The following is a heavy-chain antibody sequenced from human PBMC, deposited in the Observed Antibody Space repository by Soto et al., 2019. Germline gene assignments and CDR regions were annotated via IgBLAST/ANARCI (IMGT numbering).Heavy chain of an antibody. CDR3: GKAGGRELRYFDWPEVGV. Sequence: QVHVVESGGGVVQPGTSLRLSCTASGFSFFNYGFAWIRQAPGKGLEWVAVVTYDSSEKYYADSVKGRFTISRDNSKNTVYLQMDSLQHNDSALYYCGKAGGRELRYFDWPEVGVWGQGTLVTVSS. D-gene: IGHD3-9*01. J-gene: IGHJ4*02. CDR2: VTYDSSEK. V-gene: IGHV3-30*18. CDR1: GFSFFNYG.